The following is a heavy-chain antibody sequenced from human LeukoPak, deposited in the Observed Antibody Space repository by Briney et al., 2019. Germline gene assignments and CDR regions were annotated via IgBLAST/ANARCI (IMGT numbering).Heavy chain of an antibody. CDR1: GFTFSSYA. CDR2: ISYDGSNK. J-gene: IGHJ3*02. CDR3: AKDDSSGYYPLGDAFDI. Sequence: GGSLRLSCAASGFTFSSYAMHWVRQAPGKGLEWVAVISYDGSNKYYADSVKGRFTISRDNAKKSLYLQMNSLRAEDTAVYYCAKDDSSGYYPLGDAFDIWGQGTMVTVSS. D-gene: IGHD3-22*01. V-gene: IGHV3-30-3*01.